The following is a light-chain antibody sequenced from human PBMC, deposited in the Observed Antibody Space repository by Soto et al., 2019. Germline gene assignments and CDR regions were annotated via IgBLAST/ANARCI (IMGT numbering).Light chain of an antibody. V-gene: IGKV3-20*01. J-gene: IGKJ4*01. CDR3: QQYSASVLT. CDR1: QIVNSNY. CDR2: GAS. Sequence: EVVLTQSPGTLSLSPGERATLSCRASQIVNSNYLAWYQQKSGQAPRLLIFGASYRATGIPDRFSGSGSGTDFTLTISGLEPEDFALYYCQQYSASVLTFGGGTRVDI.